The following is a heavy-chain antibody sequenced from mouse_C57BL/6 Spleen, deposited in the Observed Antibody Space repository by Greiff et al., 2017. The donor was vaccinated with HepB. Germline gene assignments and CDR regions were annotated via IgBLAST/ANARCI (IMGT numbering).Heavy chain of an antibody. Sequence: VQLQQSGAELAKPGASVKLSCKASGYTFTSYWMHWVKQRPGQGLEWIGYINPSSGYTKYNQKFKDKATLTADKSSSTAYMQLSSLTYEDSAVYYCARGVSNYYGSSYVGYFDVWGTGTTVTVSS. D-gene: IGHD1-1*01. CDR2: INPSSGYT. J-gene: IGHJ1*03. V-gene: IGHV1-7*01. CDR3: ARGVSNYYGSSYVGYFDV. CDR1: GYTFTSYW.